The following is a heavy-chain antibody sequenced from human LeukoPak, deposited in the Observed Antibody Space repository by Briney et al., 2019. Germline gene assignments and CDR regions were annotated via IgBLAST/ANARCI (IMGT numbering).Heavy chain of an antibody. CDR3: AKDIGFGITMFRAMDV. Sequence: GGSLRLSCAASGFTFSSYSMNWVRQAPGKGLEWVSYISSSSSTIYYADSVKGRFTISRDNAKNSLYLQMNSLKTEDTALYYCAKDIGFGITMFRAMDVWGKGTTVTISS. D-gene: IGHD3-10*01. J-gene: IGHJ6*04. CDR1: GFTFSSYS. V-gene: IGHV3-48*01. CDR2: ISSSSSTI.